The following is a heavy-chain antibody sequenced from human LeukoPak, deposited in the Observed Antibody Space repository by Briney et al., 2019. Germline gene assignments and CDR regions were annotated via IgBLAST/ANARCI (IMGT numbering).Heavy chain of an antibody. CDR2: IYYSGST. CDR3: ARWGDYGYFQH. V-gene: IGHV4-59*08. D-gene: IGHD4-17*01. Sequence: PSETLSLTCTVSGGSISPYYWSWIRQPPGKGLEWIGYIYYSGSTNYNPSLKSRVTISVDTSKNQFSLKLSSVTAADTAVYYCARWGDYGYFQHWGQGTLVTVSS. J-gene: IGHJ1*01. CDR1: GGSISPYY.